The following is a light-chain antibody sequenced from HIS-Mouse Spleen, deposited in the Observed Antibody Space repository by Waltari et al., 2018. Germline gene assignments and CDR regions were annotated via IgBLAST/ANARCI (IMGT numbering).Light chain of an antibody. V-gene: IGLV3-10*01. CDR3: YSTDSSGNHRV. Sequence: SYELTQPPSVSVSPGQTARITYSGDALPKKYAYWYQQKSGQAPVLVIYEDSKRPSGIPERFSGSSSGTMATLTNSGAQVEDEADYYCYSTDSSGNHRVFGGGTKLTVL. CDR1: ALPKKY. J-gene: IGLJ2*01. CDR2: EDS.